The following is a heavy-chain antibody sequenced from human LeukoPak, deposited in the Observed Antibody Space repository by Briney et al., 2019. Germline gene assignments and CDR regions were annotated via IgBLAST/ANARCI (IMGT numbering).Heavy chain of an antibody. CDR2: IYHSGST. CDR1: GGSISSGGYY. V-gene: IGHV4-30-2*01. J-gene: IGHJ3*02. CDR3: ARANYDYVWGSYPDAFDI. Sequence: SQTLSLTCTVSGGSISSGGYYWSWIRQPPGRGLEWIGYIYHSGSTNYNPSLKSRVTISVDKSKNQFSLKLSSVTAADTAVYYCARANYDYVWGSYPDAFDIWGQGTMVTVSS. D-gene: IGHD3-16*02.